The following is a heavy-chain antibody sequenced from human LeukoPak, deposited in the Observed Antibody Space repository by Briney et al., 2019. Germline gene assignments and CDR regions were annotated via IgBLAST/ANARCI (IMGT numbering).Heavy chain of an antibody. Sequence: PGGSLRLSCAASGFTFSSYWMHWVRQAPGKGLVWVSRINTDGSSTTYADSVKGRFTISRDNAKNTLYLQMNSLRADDTAVYYCAKDRMSGYSGYDPPFDYWGQGTLVTVSS. CDR3: AKDRMSGYSGYDPPFDY. J-gene: IGHJ4*02. CDR1: GFTFSSYW. V-gene: IGHV3-74*01. D-gene: IGHD5-12*01. CDR2: INTDGSST.